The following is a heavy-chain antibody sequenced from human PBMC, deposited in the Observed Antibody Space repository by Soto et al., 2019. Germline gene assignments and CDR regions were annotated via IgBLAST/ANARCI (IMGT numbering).Heavy chain of an antibody. D-gene: IGHD1-26*01. J-gene: IGHJ4*02. Sequence: QVTLKESGPVLVKPTETLTLTCTASGFTLSNARMGVSWIRQPPGKALEWLAHIFSNDEKSYSTSLKSRLTISKDTSKSQVVLTMTNMDPVDTATYYCARIWREFAEIATRYHDYWGQGTLVTVSS. CDR1: GFTLSNARMG. V-gene: IGHV2-26*01. CDR3: ARIWREFAEIATRYHDY. CDR2: IFSNDEK.